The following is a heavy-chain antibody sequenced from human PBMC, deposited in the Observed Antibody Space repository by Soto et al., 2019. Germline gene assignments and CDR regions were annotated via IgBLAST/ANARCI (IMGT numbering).Heavy chain of an antibody. Sequence: KSSETLSLTCTVSGGSISSSSYYWGWIRQPPGKGLEWIGSIYYSGSTYYNPSLKSRVTISVDTSMNQFSLKLSSVTAADTAVYYCARHWGPPPTYQLLSYYYYYGMDVWGQGTTVTVSS. CDR3: ARHWGPPPTYQLLSYYYYYGMDV. CDR2: IYYSGST. J-gene: IGHJ6*02. V-gene: IGHV4-39*01. D-gene: IGHD2-2*01. CDR1: GGSISSSSYY.